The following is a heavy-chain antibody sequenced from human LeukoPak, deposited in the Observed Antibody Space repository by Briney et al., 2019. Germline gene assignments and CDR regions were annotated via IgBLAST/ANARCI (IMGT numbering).Heavy chain of an antibody. CDR2: IKQDGSEK. J-gene: IGHJ4*02. D-gene: IGHD2-15*01. Sequence: GGSLRLSCAASGFTFSSYWMSWVRQAPGKVLEWVANIKQDGSEKYYVDSVKGRFTISRDNAKNSLYLQMNSLRAEDTAVYYCARVATINCSGGSCARYYFDYWGQGTLVTVSS. CDR3: ARVATINCSGGSCARYYFDY. CDR1: GFTFSSYW. V-gene: IGHV3-7*01.